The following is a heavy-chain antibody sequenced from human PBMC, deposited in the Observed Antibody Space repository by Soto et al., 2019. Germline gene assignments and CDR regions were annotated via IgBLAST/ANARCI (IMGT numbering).Heavy chain of an antibody. CDR1: GGTFSSYA. J-gene: IGHJ6*02. CDR2: IIPIFGTA. V-gene: IGHV1-69*12. D-gene: IGHD2-2*01. CDR3: AREDIVLVPAAMRRYYYYGMDV. Sequence: QVQLVQSGAEVKKPGSSVKVSCKASGGTFSSYAISWVRQAPGQGLEWMGGIIPIFGTANYAQKFQGRVTITADESTSTGYMELRSLRSEDTAVYCCAREDIVLVPAAMRRYYYYGMDVWGQGTTVTVSS.